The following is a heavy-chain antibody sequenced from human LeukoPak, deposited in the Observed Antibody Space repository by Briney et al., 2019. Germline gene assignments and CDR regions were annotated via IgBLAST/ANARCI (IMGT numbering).Heavy chain of an antibody. Sequence: GGSLRLSCAASGFTVSSNYMSWVRQAPGKGLEWVSVIYSGGSTYYADSVKGRFTISRDNSKNTLYLQMNSLRAEDTAVYYCARVILERLPPGYYYYYGMDVWGQGTTVTVSS. J-gene: IGHJ6*02. D-gene: IGHD1-1*01. CDR2: IYSGGST. CDR1: GFTVSSNY. CDR3: ARVILERLPPGYYYYYGMDV. V-gene: IGHV3-66*01.